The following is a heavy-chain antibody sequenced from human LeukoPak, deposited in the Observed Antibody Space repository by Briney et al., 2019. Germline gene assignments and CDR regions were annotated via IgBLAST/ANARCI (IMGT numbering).Heavy chain of an antibody. Sequence: SETLSLTCAVYGGSFSGYYWSWIRQPPGKGLEWIGEINHSGSTNYNPSLKSRVTISVDTSKNQLSLKLSSVTAADTAVYYCARTGYYYDSSGDDAFDIWGQGTMVTVSS. CDR3: ARTGYYYDSSGDDAFDI. V-gene: IGHV4-34*01. D-gene: IGHD3-22*01. CDR1: GGSFSGYY. CDR2: INHSGST. J-gene: IGHJ3*02.